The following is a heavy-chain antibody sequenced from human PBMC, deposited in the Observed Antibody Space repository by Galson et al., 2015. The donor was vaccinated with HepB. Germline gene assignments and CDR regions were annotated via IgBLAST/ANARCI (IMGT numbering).Heavy chain of an antibody. CDR3: ARLPGGTWGCSSTSCLNAFDI. Sequence: QSGAEVKKPGESLRISCKGSGYSFTSYWIGWVRQMPGKGLEWMGRIDPSDSYTNYSPSFQGHVTISADKSISTAYLQWSSLKASDTAMYYCARLPGGTWGCSSTSCLNAFDIWGQGTMVTVSS. CDR2: IDPSDSYT. D-gene: IGHD2-2*01. CDR1: GYSFTSYW. J-gene: IGHJ3*02. V-gene: IGHV5-10-1*01.